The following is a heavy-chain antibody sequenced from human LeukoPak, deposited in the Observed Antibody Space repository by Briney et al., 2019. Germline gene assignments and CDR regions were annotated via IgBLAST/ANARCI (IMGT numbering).Heavy chain of an antibody. V-gene: IGHV1-8*01. Sequence: ASVKVSCKASGYTFTNYDINWVRQATGQGLEWMGWMNPKTGNTGCAQNFQGRVTMTRDTSESTAYMDLSSLRSEDTAMYYCARGPALHKNWVGGRWFDPWGQGTLVTVSS. CDR1: GYTFTNYD. J-gene: IGHJ5*02. D-gene: IGHD3-16*01. CDR3: ARGPALHKNWVGGRWFDP. CDR2: MNPKTGNT.